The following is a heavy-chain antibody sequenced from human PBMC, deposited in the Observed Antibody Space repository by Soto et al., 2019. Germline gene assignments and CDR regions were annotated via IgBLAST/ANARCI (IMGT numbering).Heavy chain of an antibody. D-gene: IGHD3-22*01. J-gene: IGHJ4*02. Sequence: QVQLVQSGGEVKKPGASVKVSCKTSGYRFSRYGINWVRQAPGQGLEWMGWISTYNGNTQYAQKFQGRVIMTIDTSTNPAYLELRSLRSDDTAVYYCARDEEDANLMIVVLPGDYWGQGTLVSVSS. CDR1: GYRFSRYG. V-gene: IGHV1-18*01. CDR3: ARDEEDANLMIVVLPGDY. CDR2: ISTYNGNT.